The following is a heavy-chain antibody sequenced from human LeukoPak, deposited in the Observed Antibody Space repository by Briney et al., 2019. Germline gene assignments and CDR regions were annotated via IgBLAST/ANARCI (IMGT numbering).Heavy chain of an antibody. D-gene: IGHD3-22*01. CDR2: IYYSGST. CDR3: AGLGTKTTYYYDSSGYYYDY. CDR1: GGSISSGGYY. J-gene: IGHJ4*02. Sequence: PSETLSLTCTVSGGSISSGGYYWSWIRQHPGKGLEWVGYIYYSGSTYYNPSLKSRVTISVDTSKNQFSLKLSSVTAADTAVYYCAGLGTKTTYYYDSSGYYYDYWGQGTLVTVSS. V-gene: IGHV4-31*03.